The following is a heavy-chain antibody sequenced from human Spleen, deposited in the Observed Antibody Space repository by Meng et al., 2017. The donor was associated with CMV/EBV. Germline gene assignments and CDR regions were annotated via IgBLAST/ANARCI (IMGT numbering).Heavy chain of an antibody. D-gene: IGHD2-2*01. V-gene: IGHV3-21*01. J-gene: IGHJ5*02. CDR1: GFTFSTST. Sequence: GGSLRLSCSVSGFTFSTSTMHWVRQAPGKGLEWVSSISLSSNYIYYADSVKGRFTISRDNAKNSLYLQMSSLRADDTGVYYCAIEHCSGTSCPLSTWGQGTLVTVSS. CDR2: ISLSSNYI. CDR3: AIEHCSGTSCPLST.